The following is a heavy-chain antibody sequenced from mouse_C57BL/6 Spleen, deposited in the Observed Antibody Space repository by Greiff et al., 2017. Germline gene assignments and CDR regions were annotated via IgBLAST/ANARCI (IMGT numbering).Heavy chain of an antibody. Sequence: QVQLQQPGTELVKPGASVKLSCKASGYTFTSYWMHWVKQRPGQGLEWIGNINPSNGGTNYNEKFKSKATLTVDKSSSTAYKQLSSLTSEDSAVYYCARSGYYGSSPYYFDYWGQGTTLTVSS. CDR3: ARSGYYGSSPYYFDY. CDR2: INPSNGGT. J-gene: IGHJ2*01. D-gene: IGHD1-1*01. CDR1: GYTFTSYW. V-gene: IGHV1-53*01.